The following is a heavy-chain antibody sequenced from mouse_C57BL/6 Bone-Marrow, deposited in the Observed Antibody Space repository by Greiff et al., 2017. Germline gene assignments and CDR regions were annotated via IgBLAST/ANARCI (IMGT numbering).Heavy chain of an antibody. CDR3: ARQGERSWFAY. J-gene: IGHJ3*01. CDR2: ISSGGSYT. CDR1: GFTFSSYG. Sequence: EVKLVESGGDLVKPGGSLKLSCAASGFTFSSYGMSWVRQTPDKRLEWVATISSGGSYTYYPDSVKGRFTISRDNAKNTLYLQMSSLKSEDTAMYYCARQGERSWFAYWGQGTLVTVSA. D-gene: IGHD1-1*01. V-gene: IGHV5-6*02.